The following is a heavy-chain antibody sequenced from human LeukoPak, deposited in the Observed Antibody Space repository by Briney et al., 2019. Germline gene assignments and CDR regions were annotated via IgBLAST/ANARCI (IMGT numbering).Heavy chain of an antibody. CDR2: INHSGST. Sequence: SETLSLTCAVYGGSFSGYYWSWIRQPPGKGLEWLGEINHSGSTNYNPSLKSRVTISVDTSKNQFSLKLSSVTAADTAVHYCARGHKQWLLVIPFDYWGQGTLVTVSS. CDR1: GGSFSGYY. V-gene: IGHV4-34*01. J-gene: IGHJ4*02. D-gene: IGHD6-19*01. CDR3: ARGHKQWLLVIPFDY.